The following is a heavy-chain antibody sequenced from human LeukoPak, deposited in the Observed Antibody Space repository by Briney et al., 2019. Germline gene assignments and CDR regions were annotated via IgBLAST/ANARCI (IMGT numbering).Heavy chain of an antibody. D-gene: IGHD6-13*01. Sequence: GGSLRLSCAASGFTFSSYSMNWVRQAPGKGLEWVAFIRYDGSNKYYADSVKGRFTISRDNSKNTLYLQMNSLRAEDTAVYYCARAAYSSTWFSRYFDLWGRGTLVTVSS. CDR3: ARAAYSSTWFSRYFDL. J-gene: IGHJ2*01. CDR2: IRYDGSNK. CDR1: GFTFSSYS. V-gene: IGHV3-30*02.